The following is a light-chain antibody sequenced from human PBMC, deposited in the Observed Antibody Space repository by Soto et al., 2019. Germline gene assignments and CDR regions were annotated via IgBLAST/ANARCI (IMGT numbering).Light chain of an antibody. CDR1: SSNIGAGYD. CDR2: DDN. V-gene: IGLV1-51*01. J-gene: IGLJ1*01. CDR3: GSWDSSLSAYV. Sequence: QSALTQPPSVSGAPGQRVTISCTGSSSNIGAGYDVHWYQQLPGTAPKLHIYDDNKRPSGIPDRFSGSKSGTSATLGITGFQTGDEADYYCGSWDSSLSAYVFGTGTKVTVL.